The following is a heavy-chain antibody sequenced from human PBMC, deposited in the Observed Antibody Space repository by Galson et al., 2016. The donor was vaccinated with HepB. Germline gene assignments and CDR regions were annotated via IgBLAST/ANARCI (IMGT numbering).Heavy chain of an antibody. Sequence: SLRLSCATSGFTLTHYGMLWVRQAPGKGLEWVAVIWYDGSYKYYADSVEGRFTISRDISENTVYLQMNSLRGEDTAVYYCAREIPHMVHGGLDYWGQRTLVTVSS. D-gene: IGHD2-2*02. V-gene: IGHV3-33*01. CDR1: GFTLTHYG. CDR2: IWYDGSYK. J-gene: IGHJ4*02. CDR3: AREIPHMVHGGLDY.